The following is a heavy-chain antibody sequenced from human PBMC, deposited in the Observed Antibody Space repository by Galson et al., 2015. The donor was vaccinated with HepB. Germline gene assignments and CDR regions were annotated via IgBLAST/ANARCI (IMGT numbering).Heavy chain of an antibody. CDR3: AREVASSSWYRDYYYYMDV. Sequence: SLRLSCAASGFTFSSYSMNWVRQAPGKGLEWVSYISSSSSTIYYADSVKGRFTISRDNAKNSLYLQMNSLRAEDTAVYYCAREVASSSWYRDYYYYMDVWGKATTVTVSS. V-gene: IGHV3-48*01. CDR1: GFTFSSYS. J-gene: IGHJ6*03. D-gene: IGHD6-13*01. CDR2: ISSSSSTI.